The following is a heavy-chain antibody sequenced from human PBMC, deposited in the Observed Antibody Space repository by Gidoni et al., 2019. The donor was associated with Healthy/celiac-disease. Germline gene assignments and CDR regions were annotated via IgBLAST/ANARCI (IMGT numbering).Heavy chain of an antibody. V-gene: IGHV3-48*02. J-gene: IGHJ6*02. CDR3: ARKGEWFGELFELYYGMDV. CDR1: GCTFSSYS. D-gene: IGHD3-10*01. Sequence: EVQLVESGGGLVQPGGSLRLSCAASGCTFSSYSMNWVRQAPGKGLEWVSYISSSSSTIYYADSVKGRFTISRDNAKNSLYLQMNSLRDEDTAVYYCARKGEWFGELFELYYGMDVWGQGTTVTVSS. CDR2: ISSSSSTI.